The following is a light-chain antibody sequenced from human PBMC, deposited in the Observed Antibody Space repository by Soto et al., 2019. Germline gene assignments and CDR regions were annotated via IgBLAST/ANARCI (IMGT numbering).Light chain of an antibody. CDR1: QSVFTY. CDR3: QHYKGLSS. V-gene: IGKV1-5*01. Sequence: DIQLTQSPSTLSASVGDRVTITCRASQSVFTYLAWYQQKPGEAPKLLITYASSLQSGVPSRFSGSGSGTEFSLSSNSLQPDDFATYYCQHYKGLSSFGPGPKVHI. J-gene: IGKJ3*01. CDR2: YAS.